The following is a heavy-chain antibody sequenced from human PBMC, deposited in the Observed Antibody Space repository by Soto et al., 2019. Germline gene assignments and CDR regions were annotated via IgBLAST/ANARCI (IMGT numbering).Heavy chain of an antibody. CDR1: GFTFSSYG. Sequence: QVQLVESGGGVVQPGRSLRLSCAASGFTFSSYGMHWVRQAPGKGLEWVAVISYDGSNKYYADSVKGRFTISRDNSKAALYLQRNSLSGEDTAVYYCAKAGQVMVRFRGSEYYGMGVWGQGATVTVSS. J-gene: IGHJ6*02. CDR2: ISYDGSNK. V-gene: IGHV3-30*18. CDR3: AKAGQVMVRFRGSEYYGMGV. D-gene: IGHD5-18*01.